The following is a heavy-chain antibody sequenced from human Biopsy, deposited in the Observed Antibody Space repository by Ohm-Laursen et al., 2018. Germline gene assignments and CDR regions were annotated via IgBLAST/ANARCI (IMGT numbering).Heavy chain of an antibody. V-gene: IGHV3-33*01. Sequence: SSLRLSCAASGFAFSYYGLHWVRQAPGKGLQWVAVMWSDGINKNYADSVKGRFTVSRDNSNNVLCLQMSSLRDEDSAVYYCARDDDTTGHYMILNHWGQGTLVTVSS. CDR2: MWSDGINK. D-gene: IGHD3-9*01. CDR3: ARDDDTTGHYMILNH. J-gene: IGHJ5*02. CDR1: GFAFSYYG.